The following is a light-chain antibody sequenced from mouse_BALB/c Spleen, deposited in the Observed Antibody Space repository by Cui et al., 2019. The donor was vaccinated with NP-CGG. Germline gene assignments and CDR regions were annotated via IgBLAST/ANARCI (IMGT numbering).Light chain of an antibody. CDR3: ALWYSNHWV. V-gene: IGLV1*01. CDR1: TGAVTTSNY. Sequence: QAVVPQESALTTSHGETVTRTFCSNTGAVTTSNYANWVQEKPDHLFTGLIGGTNNRAPGVPARFSGSLIGDKAALTITGAQTEDEAIYFCALWYSNHWVFGGGTKLTVL. CDR2: GTN. J-gene: IGLJ1*01.